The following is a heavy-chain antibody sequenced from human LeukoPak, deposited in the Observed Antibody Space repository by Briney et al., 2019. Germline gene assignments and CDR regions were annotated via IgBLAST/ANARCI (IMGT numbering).Heavy chain of an antibody. D-gene: IGHD3-22*01. V-gene: IGHV3-23*01. Sequence: PGGSLRLSCAASGFTFSSYAMSWVRQAPGKGLAWVSTISGSGAGTYYADSVKGRFTVSRDSSKNTLHLQMNSLRAEDTAVYYCARRDSSWATYWGQGTLVTVSS. CDR2: ISGSGAGT. CDR1: GFTFSSYA. CDR3: ARRDSSWATY. J-gene: IGHJ4*02.